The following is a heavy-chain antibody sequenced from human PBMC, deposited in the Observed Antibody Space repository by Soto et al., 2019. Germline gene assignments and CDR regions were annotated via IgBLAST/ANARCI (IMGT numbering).Heavy chain of an antibody. V-gene: IGHV4-59*08. D-gene: IGHD6-13*01. CDR1: GGSIISYY. CDR2: IYYSGST. CDR3: ARHQSHSSSYVDP. J-gene: IGHJ5*02. Sequence: SETLSLTCTVSGGSIISYYWSWIRQPPGKGLEWIGYIYYSGSTNYNPSLRSRVTISVDTSKNQFSLKLSSVTAADTAVYYCARHQSHSSSYVDPWGQGTLVTVSS.